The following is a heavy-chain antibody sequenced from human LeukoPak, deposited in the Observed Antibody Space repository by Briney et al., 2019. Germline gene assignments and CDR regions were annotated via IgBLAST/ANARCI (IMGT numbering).Heavy chain of an antibody. CDR3: AKDLMVIIVSGAFDI. Sequence: GGSLRLSCAASGFTFNSYAMSWVRQAPGKGLEWVSAISGSAGSTSSADSVKGRFTISRDNSKNTLYLQMNSLRAEDTALYYCAKDLMVIIVSGAFDIWGQGTMVTVSS. CDR2: ISGSAGST. D-gene: IGHD3-3*01. CDR1: GFTFNSYA. V-gene: IGHV3-23*01. J-gene: IGHJ3*02.